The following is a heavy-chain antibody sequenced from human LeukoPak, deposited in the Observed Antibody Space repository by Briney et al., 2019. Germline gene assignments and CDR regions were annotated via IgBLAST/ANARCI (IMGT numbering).Heavy chain of an antibody. D-gene: IGHD3-22*01. J-gene: IGHJ4*02. CDR1: GYTFTSYG. V-gene: IGHV1-18*01. CDR3: ARGPLPGYYYDSSGYYLDY. Sequence: ASVKVSCKASGYTFTSYGISWVRQAPGQGLEWMGWISAYNGNTNYAQKLQGRVTMTTDTSTSTAYMELSRLRSDDTAVYYCARGPLPGYYYDSSGYYLDYWGQGTLVTVSS. CDR2: ISAYNGNT.